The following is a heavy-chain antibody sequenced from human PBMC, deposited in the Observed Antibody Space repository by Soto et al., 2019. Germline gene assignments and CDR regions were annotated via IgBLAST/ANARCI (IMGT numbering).Heavy chain of an antibody. CDR3: ARGIAAGVDY. V-gene: IGHV1-8*02. D-gene: IGHD6-13*01. Sequence: ASVKVSCKASGGTFSSYAISWVRQAPGQGLEWMGWIIPNCGKTGYAQKFEGRVTMTRDDSKSTAYMELSSLTSEDTAVYYCARGIAAGVDYWGQGALVTVSS. J-gene: IGHJ4*02. CDR2: IIPNCGKT. CDR1: GGTFSSYA.